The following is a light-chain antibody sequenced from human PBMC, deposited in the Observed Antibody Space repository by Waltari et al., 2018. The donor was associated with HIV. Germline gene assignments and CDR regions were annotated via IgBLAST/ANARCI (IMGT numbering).Light chain of an antibody. CDR1: DRDIAIYTY. CDR2: DTN. J-gene: IGLJ3*02. CDR3: SSYVSGGSLL. Sequence: QSALTQPASVSGSPGPSITLSCIGTDRDIAIYTYISCYQHPPDGAPRLVVFDTNSRPSGSPFRFSGSKSGNTASLTISGLQAEDEGIYYCSSYVSGGSLLFGGGTKVTVL. V-gene: IGLV2-14*01.